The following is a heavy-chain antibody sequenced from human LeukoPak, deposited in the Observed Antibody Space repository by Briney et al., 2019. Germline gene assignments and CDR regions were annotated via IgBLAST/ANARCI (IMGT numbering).Heavy chain of an antibody. Sequence: PGGSLRLSCAASGFTFSNYWLSWVRQAPGKGLEWVANIKQDGSENYYVYFERGGITISRDNAKNSLYLQINSLRAEDTAVYYCARDKDVGPTILVYWGQGTLVTVSS. CDR3: ARDKDVGPTILVY. D-gene: IGHD1-26*01. CDR1: GFTFSNYW. V-gene: IGHV3-7*01. CDR2: IKQDGSEN. J-gene: IGHJ4*02.